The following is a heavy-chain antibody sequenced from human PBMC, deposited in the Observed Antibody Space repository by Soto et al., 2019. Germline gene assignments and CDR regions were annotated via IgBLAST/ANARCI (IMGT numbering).Heavy chain of an antibody. CDR3: ARDAPFYYGSGSS. D-gene: IGHD3-10*01. CDR1: GFTVSSNY. CDR2: IYSGGST. J-gene: IGHJ4*02. V-gene: IGHV3-53*01. Sequence: GGSLRLSCAASGFTVSSNYMSWVRQAPGKGLEWVSVIYSGGSTYYADSVKGRFTISRDNSKNTLYLQMNSLRAEDTAVYYCARDAPFYYGSGSSWGQGTLVTVSS.